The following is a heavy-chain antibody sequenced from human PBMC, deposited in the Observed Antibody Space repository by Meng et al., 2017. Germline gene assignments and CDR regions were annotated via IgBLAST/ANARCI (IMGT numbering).Heavy chain of an antibody. Sequence: HVQQVRAVPEGEKLGASVQVYCNAPAYSFAAYWIQWVRQAPGRGLEWMGRIDPKSDNTHDAQKCQGRVTMTRETSISTAYMELSGLRSDDTAVYYCARDEDISAAGYLHGDFWGQGTLVTVSS. D-gene: IGHD6-13*01. CDR3: ARDEDISAAGYLHGDF. J-gene: IGHJ4*02. CDR1: AYSFAAYW. CDR2: IDPKSDNT. V-gene: IGHV1-2*06.